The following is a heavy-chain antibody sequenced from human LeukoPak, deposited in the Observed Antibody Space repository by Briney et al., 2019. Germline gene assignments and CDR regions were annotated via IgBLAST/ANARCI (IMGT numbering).Heavy chain of an antibody. J-gene: IGHJ4*02. CDR1: GFTFSSYS. V-gene: IGHV3-48*01. Sequence: GGSLRLSCAASGFTFSSYSMNWVRQAPGKGLEWVSYISSSSSTIYYADSVKGRFTISRDNAKNSLYLQMNSLRAEDTAVYYRASHLPYYYDSSGYYYVEYWGQGTLVTVSS. CDR3: ASHLPYYYDSSGYYYVEY. CDR2: ISSSSSTI. D-gene: IGHD3-22*01.